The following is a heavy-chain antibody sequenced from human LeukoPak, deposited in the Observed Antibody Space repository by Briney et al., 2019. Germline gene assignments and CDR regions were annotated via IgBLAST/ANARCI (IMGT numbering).Heavy chain of an antibody. J-gene: IGHJ4*02. CDR3: ARDQGYTSEWLDY. CDR1: GNTFSNYG. CDR2: ISGFNGYT. Sequence: GASVKDSCKASGNTFSNYGISWVRQAPGQGLEWMGWISGFNGYTRYAQNLQGRVTMTTDTSTSTAYMELRSLISDDTAVYYCARDQGYTSEWLDYWGQGTLVTVSS. D-gene: IGHD6-19*01. V-gene: IGHV1-18*01.